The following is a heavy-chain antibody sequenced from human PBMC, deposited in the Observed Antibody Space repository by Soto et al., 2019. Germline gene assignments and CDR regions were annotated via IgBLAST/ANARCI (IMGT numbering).Heavy chain of an antibody. V-gene: IGHV4-59*01. Sequence: QVQLQESGPGLVKPSETLSLTCSVSGGSISFYNWNWIRQSPGKGLEWIGYIYHSGRTNYNPSLKSRVTISVDTFKNQFSLQLSSVTAADTAVYYCAKGDSTTHGDSFDIWGQGTMVTVSP. CDR2: IYHSGRT. CDR1: GGSISFYN. J-gene: IGHJ3*02. D-gene: IGHD6-13*01. CDR3: AKGDSTTHGDSFDI.